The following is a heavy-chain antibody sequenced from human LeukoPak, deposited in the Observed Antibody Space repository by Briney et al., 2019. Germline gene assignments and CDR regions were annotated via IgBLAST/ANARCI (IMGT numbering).Heavy chain of an antibody. CDR1: GFTFSGSA. Sequence: GGSLRLSCAASGFTFSGSAMHWVRQASGKGLEWVGRIRSKANSYATAYAASVKGRFTISRDDSKNKAYLQMNSLKTEDTAVYYCTLPPYGDYVDYWGQGTLVTVSS. J-gene: IGHJ4*02. D-gene: IGHD4-17*01. CDR3: TLPPYGDYVDY. V-gene: IGHV3-73*01. CDR2: IRSKANSYAT.